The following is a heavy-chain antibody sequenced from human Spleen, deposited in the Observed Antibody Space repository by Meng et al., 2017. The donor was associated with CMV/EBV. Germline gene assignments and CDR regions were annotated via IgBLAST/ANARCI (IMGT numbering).Heavy chain of an antibody. J-gene: IGHJ4*02. CDR2: ISGSGVST. Sequence: GGSLRLSCADSGFTFSSYAMSWVRQAPGKGLEWVSAISGSGVSTYYADSVKGRFTISRDNAKNSLYLQMNSLRAEGTALYHCLRDYDFWSRGGYWGQGTLVTVSS. CDR3: LRDYDFWSRGGY. D-gene: IGHD3-3*01. CDR1: GFTFSSYA. V-gene: IGHV3-23*01.